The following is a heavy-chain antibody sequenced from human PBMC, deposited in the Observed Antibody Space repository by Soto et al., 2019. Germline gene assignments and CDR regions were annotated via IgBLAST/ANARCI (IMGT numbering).Heavy chain of an antibody. J-gene: IGHJ6*02. D-gene: IGHD6-6*01. CDR3: ARDASYSSYSYYYYSGMDV. Sequence: GASVKVSCKASGYTFTSYGISWVRQAPGQGLEWMGWISAYNGNTNYAQKLQGRVTMTTDTSTSTAYMELRSLRSDDTAVYYCARDASYSSYSYYYYSGMDVWGQGTTVTVSS. CDR1: GYTFTSYG. V-gene: IGHV1-18*01. CDR2: ISAYNGNT.